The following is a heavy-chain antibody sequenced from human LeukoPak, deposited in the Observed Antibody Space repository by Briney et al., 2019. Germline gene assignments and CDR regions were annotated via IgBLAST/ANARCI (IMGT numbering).Heavy chain of an antibody. V-gene: IGHV4-4*07. CDR2: IYASGST. CDR3: ARAYCSSTSCYVWYFDL. J-gene: IGHJ2*01. Sequence: SETLSLTCTLSAGSISSYYWSWIRQPAGKGLEWIGRIYASGSTNYNPSLKSRVTMSVDTSKNQFSLKLSSVTAADTAVYYCARAYCSSTSCYVWYFDLWGRGTLVTVSS. D-gene: IGHD2-2*01. CDR1: AGSISSYY.